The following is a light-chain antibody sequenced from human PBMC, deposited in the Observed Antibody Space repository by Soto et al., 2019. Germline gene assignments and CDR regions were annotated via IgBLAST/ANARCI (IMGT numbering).Light chain of an antibody. Sequence: EIVLTQSPATLSLSPGERATLSCRASQSVSSYLAWYQLKPGQAPRLLIYDASNRATGIPARFSGSGSGTDFTLTISSLEPEDLAVYYCQQRSNWPPATFGGGTKVEIK. CDR3: QQRSNWPPAT. V-gene: IGKV3-11*01. J-gene: IGKJ4*01. CDR1: QSVSSY. CDR2: DAS.